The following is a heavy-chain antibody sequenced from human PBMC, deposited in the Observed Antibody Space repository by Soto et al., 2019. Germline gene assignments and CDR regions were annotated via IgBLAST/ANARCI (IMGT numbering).Heavy chain of an antibody. CDR1: DGSIDRLDYY. J-gene: IGHJ4*02. CDR2: TYYNGNA. CDR3: ARHCVAVVIKGWGY. Sequence: PWSVWDGSIDRLDYYWIRNSQTPGKGLEWIGTTYYNGNAYYNPSLRSRVSMSVDTSKNQFSLKLISVTAADTAVYYCARHCVAVVIKGWGYWGQGKLVTVSS. V-gene: IGHV4-39*01. D-gene: IGHD3-10*01.